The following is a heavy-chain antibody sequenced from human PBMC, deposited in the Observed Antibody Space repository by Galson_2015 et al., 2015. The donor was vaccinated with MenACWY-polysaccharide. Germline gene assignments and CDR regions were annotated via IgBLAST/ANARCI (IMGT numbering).Heavy chain of an antibody. V-gene: IGHV3-53*04. CDR2: IHSDGIT. CDR1: GFSVSSNY. Sequence: SLRLSCAASGFSVSSNYMSWVRQAPGKGLEWVSCIHSDGITYYADSVKGRFTISRHNSKNTLYLQMNSLRAEDTAVYYCARDFAVDISGQGTMVTVSS. J-gene: IGHJ3*02. CDR3: ARDFAVDI.